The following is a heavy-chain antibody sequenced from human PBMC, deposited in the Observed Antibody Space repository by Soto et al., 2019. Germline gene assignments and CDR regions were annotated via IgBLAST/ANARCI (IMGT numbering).Heavy chain of an antibody. Sequence: SETLSLTCAVSGASISGSYYYWAWLWQSPGKGPEWIGSVFYTGFTSYNPSLESRVSVSVDTSKSQFSLKLSAVTAADTAVYYCATSQKGYNWNYFDHWGQGALVTVSS. CDR2: VFYTGFT. CDR3: ATSQKGYNWNYFDH. V-gene: IGHV4-39*01. CDR1: GASISGSYYY. D-gene: IGHD1-20*01. J-gene: IGHJ4*02.